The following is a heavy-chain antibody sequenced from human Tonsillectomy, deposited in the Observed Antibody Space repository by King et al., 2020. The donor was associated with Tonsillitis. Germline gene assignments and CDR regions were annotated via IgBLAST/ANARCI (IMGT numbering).Heavy chain of an antibody. D-gene: IGHD5-18*01. CDR2: IFYTGST. CDR1: GGSISSSSYY. CDR3: ARHQDTAMDVFDY. Sequence: QLQESGPGLVKPSETLSLTCTVSGGSISSSSYYWGWIRQPPGKGLEWIGSIFYTGSTYYNPSLKSRVTISVDTSKNQFSLKLSSVTAADPAVYYCARHQDTAMDVFDYWGQGTLVTVSS. V-gene: IGHV4-39*07. J-gene: IGHJ4*02.